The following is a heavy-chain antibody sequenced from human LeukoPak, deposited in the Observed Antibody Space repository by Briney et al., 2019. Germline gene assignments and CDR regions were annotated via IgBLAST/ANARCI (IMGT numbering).Heavy chain of an antibody. V-gene: IGHV4-34*01. Sequence: SETLFLTCAVYGGSFSGYYWSWIRQPPGKGLEWIGEINHSGSTNYNPSLKSRVTISVDTSKNQFSLKLSSVTAADAAVYYCARASSGYSGYGPGSYYYYMDVWGKGTTVTVSS. CDR1: GGSFSGYY. CDR2: INHSGST. CDR3: ARASSGYSGYGPGSYYYYMDV. D-gene: IGHD5-12*01. J-gene: IGHJ6*03.